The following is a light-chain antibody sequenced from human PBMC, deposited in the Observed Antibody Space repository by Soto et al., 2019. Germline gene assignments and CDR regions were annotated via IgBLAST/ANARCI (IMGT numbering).Light chain of an antibody. J-gene: IGKJ4*01. Sequence: EIVFAQSPGTLSLSPGGRATLPCRASQSVSSSYLAWYQQKPGQAPRLLIHDVSDRATGIPARFSGSGSGTDFTLTISSLEPEDFAVYYCQQRSSWPLTFGGGTKVDIK. CDR2: DVS. CDR1: QSVSSSY. CDR3: QQRSSWPLT. V-gene: IGKV3D-20*02.